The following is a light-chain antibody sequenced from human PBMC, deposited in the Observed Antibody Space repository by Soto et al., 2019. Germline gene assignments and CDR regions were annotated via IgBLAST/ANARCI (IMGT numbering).Light chain of an antibody. V-gene: IGKV3-20*01. CDR3: QQYGSSPFT. Sequence: EIVLTQSPGTLSLSPGERATLSCRASQSVSSSYLAWYQQKPGQAPRLLIYGASSRATGLPDRFSGSGSGTDFTLTIRRLEPEDFEVYYCQQYGSSPFTFGPGTKVDIK. CDR1: QSVSSSY. J-gene: IGKJ3*01. CDR2: GAS.